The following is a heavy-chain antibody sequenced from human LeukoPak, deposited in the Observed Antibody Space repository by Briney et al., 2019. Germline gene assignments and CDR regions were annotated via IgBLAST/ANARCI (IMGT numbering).Heavy chain of an antibody. D-gene: IGHD2-21*01. CDR2: IYPSGDT. Sequence: PSETLSLTCTVSGDSLTTDYLTWLRQPAGKGLEWIGRIYPSGDTNSKPTLESRVTMSLDTSKKQFSLRLTSVTAAAPAVYFCARDSYLGHCSSLICSGLDPWGQGTLVTVSS. CDR1: GDSLTTDY. J-gene: IGHJ5*02. V-gene: IGHV4-4*07. CDR3: ARDSYLGHCSSLICSGLDP.